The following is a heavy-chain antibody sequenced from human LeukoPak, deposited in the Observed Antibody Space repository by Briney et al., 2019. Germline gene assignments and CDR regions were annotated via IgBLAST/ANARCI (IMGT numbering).Heavy chain of an antibody. D-gene: IGHD5-18*01. J-gene: IGHJ4*02. CDR3: ARAESPYSYGFIDY. CDR2: MNPNSGNT. CDR1: GYTFTGYY. V-gene: IGHV1-8*03. Sequence: ASVKVSCKASGYTFTGYYMHWVRQAPGQGLEWMGWMNPNSGNTGYAQKFQGRVTITRNTSISTAYMELSSLRSEDTAVYYCARAESPYSYGFIDYWGQGTLVTVSS.